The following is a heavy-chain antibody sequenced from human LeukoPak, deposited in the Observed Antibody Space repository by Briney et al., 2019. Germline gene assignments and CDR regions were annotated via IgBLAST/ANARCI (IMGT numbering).Heavy chain of an antibody. V-gene: IGHV1-3*01. CDR1: GYTFTSYA. Sequence: ASVKVSCNASGYTFTSYAMHWVRQAPGQRLEWMGWINAGNGNTKYSQKFQGRVTITRDTSASTAYMELSSLRSEDTAVYYCARGINYDSSGYYYYWGQGTLVTVSS. CDR3: ARGINYDSSGYYYY. D-gene: IGHD3-22*01. CDR2: INAGNGNT. J-gene: IGHJ4*02.